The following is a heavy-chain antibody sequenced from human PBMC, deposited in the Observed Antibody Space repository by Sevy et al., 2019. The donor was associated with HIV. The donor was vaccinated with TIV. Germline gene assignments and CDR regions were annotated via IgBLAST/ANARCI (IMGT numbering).Heavy chain of an antibody. Sequence: GGSLRLSCAASGFSFSSYAMSWVRQAPGKGLEWVSGISGSGGSTYYADSVKGRFTISRDNSKNTLYLQMNSLRAEDRAQYYGAKEMNSGGYYYLNYGGQGTLFTVS. CDR3: AKEMNSGGYYYLNY. CDR2: ISGSGGST. V-gene: IGHV3-23*01. D-gene: IGHD3-22*01. J-gene: IGHJ4*02. CDR1: GFSFSSYA.